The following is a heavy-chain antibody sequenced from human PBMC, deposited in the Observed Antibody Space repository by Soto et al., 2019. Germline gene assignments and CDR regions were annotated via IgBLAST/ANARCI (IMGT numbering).Heavy chain of an antibody. Sequence: PGGSLRLSCAASGCTFDHYAMHWVRQAPGKGLECISGISWNSGSIGYADSVKGRFTISRDNAKNSLYLQMNSLRAEDTALYYCAKATREGASSGWFGYYFDCRGQGTLVTVSS. J-gene: IGHJ4*02. D-gene: IGHD6-19*01. CDR3: AKATREGASSGWFGYYFDC. V-gene: IGHV3-9*01. CDR1: GCTFDHYA. CDR2: ISWNSGSI.